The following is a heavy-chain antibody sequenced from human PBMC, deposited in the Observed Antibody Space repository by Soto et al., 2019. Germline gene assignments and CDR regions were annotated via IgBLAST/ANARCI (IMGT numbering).Heavy chain of an antibody. CDR2: IYSGGDT. J-gene: IGHJ4*02. V-gene: IGHV3-66*01. CDR1: GFTVSSDY. D-gene: IGHD6-13*01. CDR3: ARASRQLVFFDY. Sequence: GGSLRLSCAASGFTVSSDYMSWVRRAPGKGLEWVSVIYSGGDTHYADSVKGRFTISRDNSKNTLYLQMSSLRAEDTAVYYCARASRQLVFFDYWGQGTLVTVSS.